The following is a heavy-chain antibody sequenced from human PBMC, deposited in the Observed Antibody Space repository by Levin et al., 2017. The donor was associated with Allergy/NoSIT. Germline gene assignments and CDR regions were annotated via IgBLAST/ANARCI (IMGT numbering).Heavy chain of an antibody. CDR3: ATSNTTTPYYYYGMDV. J-gene: IGHJ6*02. D-gene: IGHD1-1*01. CDR1: GGSISSYY. Sequence: TSQTLSLTCTVSGGSISSYYWSWIRQPPGKGLEWIGYIYYSGSTNYNPSLKSRVTISVDTSKNQFSLKLSSVTAADTAVYYCATSNTTTPYYYYGMDVWGQGTTVTVSS. V-gene: IGHV4-59*01. CDR2: IYYSGST.